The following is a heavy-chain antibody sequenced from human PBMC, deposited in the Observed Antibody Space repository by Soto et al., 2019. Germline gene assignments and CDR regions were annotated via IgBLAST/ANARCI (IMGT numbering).Heavy chain of an antibody. CDR3: ARGRRTVYGRHGMDV. CDR1: NGSMNSYY. D-gene: IGHD2-8*01. J-gene: IGHJ6*02. Sequence: SETLSLTCTVSNGSMNSYYWNWIRQPPGKGLEYIGYISYGGSTNYSPSLESRVTISLDTSKNQFSLKLTSVTAADTAVYYCARGRRTVYGRHGMDVWGQGTTVTVSS. CDR2: ISYGGST. V-gene: IGHV4-59*01.